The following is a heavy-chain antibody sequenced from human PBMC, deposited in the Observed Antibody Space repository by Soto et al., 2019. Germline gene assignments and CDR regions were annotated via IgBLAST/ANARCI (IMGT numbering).Heavy chain of an antibody. CDR2: INHSGST. V-gene: IGHV4-34*01. D-gene: IGHD3-3*01. CDR1: GGSFSGYY. J-gene: IGHJ4*02. Sequence: PSETLSLTCAVYGGSFSGYYWSWIRQPPGKGLEWIGEINHSGSTNYNPSLKSRVTISVDTSRNQFSLNLSSVTAADTAVYYCARGRSYYDFWSGHIDYWGQGTLVTVSS. CDR3: ARGRSYYDFWSGHIDY.